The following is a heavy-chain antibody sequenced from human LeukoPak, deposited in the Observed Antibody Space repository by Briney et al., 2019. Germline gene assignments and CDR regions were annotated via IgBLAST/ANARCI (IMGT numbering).Heavy chain of an antibody. D-gene: IGHD6-13*01. V-gene: IGHV3-7*01. J-gene: IGHJ4*02. CDR1: GFTFSSYW. CDR2: TKRDGSEK. CDR3: ARRSNSWDLDY. Sequence: PGGSLRLSCEASGFTFSSYWMSWVRQAPGKGLEWVAITKRDGSEKYYVDSVKGRFTISRDNAKNSLYLQMNSLRAEDTAVYCCARRSNSWDLDYWGQGILVTVSS.